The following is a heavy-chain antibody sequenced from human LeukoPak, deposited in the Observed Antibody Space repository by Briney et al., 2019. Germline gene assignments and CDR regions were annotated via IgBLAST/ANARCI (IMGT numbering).Heavy chain of an antibody. V-gene: IGHV3-33*01. D-gene: IGHD3-10*01. CDR1: GFTFSSYA. J-gene: IGHJ4*02. CDR3: ARDYYNSGSYYQRDFDY. CDR2: IWYDGGNI. Sequence: PGGSLRLSCAASGFTFSSYAMNWVRQAPGKGPEWVAAIWYDGGNIYYADSVKARFTISRDNSKNMLFLQMNTLRAEDTAVYYCARDYYNSGSYYQRDFDYWGQGTLVTVSS.